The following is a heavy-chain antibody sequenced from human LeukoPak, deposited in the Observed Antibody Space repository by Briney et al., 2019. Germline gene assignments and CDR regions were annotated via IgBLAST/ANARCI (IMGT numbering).Heavy chain of an antibody. CDR1: GGTFSSYA. CDR2: IIPIFGTA. CDR3: ARDRAYLYYYDSSGYLDY. V-gene: IGHV1-69*05. J-gene: IGHJ4*02. D-gene: IGHD3-22*01. Sequence: ASVKVSCKASGGTFSSYAISWVRQAPVQGLEWMGRIIPIFGTANYAQKFQGRVTITTDESTSTAYMELSSLRSEDTAVYYCARDRAYLYYYDSSGYLDYWGQGTLVTVSS.